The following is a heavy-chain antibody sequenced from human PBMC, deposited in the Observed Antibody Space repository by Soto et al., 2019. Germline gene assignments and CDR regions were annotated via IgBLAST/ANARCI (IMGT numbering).Heavy chain of an antibody. J-gene: IGHJ4*02. CDR2: ISSSSSYI. V-gene: IGHV3-21*01. D-gene: IGHD2-15*01. CDR1: GFTFGSYS. CDR3: ARELSLGYCSGGSCYFDY. Sequence: EVQLVESGGGLVKPGGSLRLSCAASGFTFGSYSMNWVRQAPGKGLEWVSSISSSSSYIYYADSVKGRFTISRDNAKNSLYLQMNSLRAEDTAVYYCARELSLGYCSGGSCYFDYWGQGTLVTVSS.